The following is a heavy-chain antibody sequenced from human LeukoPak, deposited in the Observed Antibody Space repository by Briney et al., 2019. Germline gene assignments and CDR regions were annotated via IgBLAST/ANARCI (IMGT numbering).Heavy chain of an antibody. V-gene: IGHV3-23*03. D-gene: IGHD3-22*01. CDR2: IYSGGST. CDR3: AKDLGRIYYDSPDY. CDR1: GFTFSSYA. J-gene: IGHJ4*02. Sequence: PGGSLRLSCAASGFTFSSYAMSWVRQAPGKGLEWVSVIYSGGSTYYADSVKGRFTISRDNSKNTVYLQMNSLRAEDTAVYYCAKDLGRIYYDSPDYWGQGTLVTVSS.